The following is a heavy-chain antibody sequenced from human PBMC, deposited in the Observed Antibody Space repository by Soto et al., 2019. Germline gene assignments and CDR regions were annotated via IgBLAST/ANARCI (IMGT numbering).Heavy chain of an antibody. CDR2: IRNKTNSYTT. CDR3: VRGPTTRYLGTTWDY. CDR1: GFTFSDHY. Sequence: EVQLVESGGGLVQPGGSLRLSCVVSGFTFSDHYMDWVRQAPGKGLEWVGRIRNKTNSYTTVYAASVKGRFTISRDDSKNAMYLQMNSLKIVDTAVYYWVRGPTTRYLGTTWDYWGQGTLVTVSS. D-gene: IGHD4-17*01. J-gene: IGHJ4*02. V-gene: IGHV3-72*01.